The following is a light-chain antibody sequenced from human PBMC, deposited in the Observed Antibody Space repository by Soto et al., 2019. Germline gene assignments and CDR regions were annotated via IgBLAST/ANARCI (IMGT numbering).Light chain of an antibody. CDR1: QSVSSSY. V-gene: IGKV3-20*01. CDR2: GAS. Sequence: EIVLTQSPGTLSLSPGERATLYCRASQSVSSSYLAWYQQKPGQAPRLLIYGASNRATGIPDRFSGSGSGTDFTLTISRLEPEDFAVYYCQQYKDWPTTFGQGTKVDIK. J-gene: IGKJ1*01. CDR3: QQYKDWPTT.